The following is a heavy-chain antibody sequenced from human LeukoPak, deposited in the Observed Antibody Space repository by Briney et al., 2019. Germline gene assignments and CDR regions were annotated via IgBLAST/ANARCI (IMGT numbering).Heavy chain of an antibody. CDR3: ARDQVWAVRGGNYYYYGMDV. CDR2: INPNSGGT. CDR1: GYTFTGYY. D-gene: IGHD3-10*01. V-gene: IGHV1-2*02. Sequence: ASVKVSCKASGYTFTGYYMHWVRQAPARGPEWMRWINPNSGGTNYAQKFQGRVAMTRDTSISTAYMELSRLRSDDTAVYYCARDQVWAVRGGNYYYYGMDVWGQGTTVTVSS. J-gene: IGHJ6*02.